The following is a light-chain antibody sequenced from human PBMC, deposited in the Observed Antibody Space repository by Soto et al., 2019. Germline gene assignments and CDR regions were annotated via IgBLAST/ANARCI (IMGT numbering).Light chain of an antibody. CDR3: QCYASSLSGYVV. Sequence: QSVLTQPPSVSGAPGQRVTISCTGSNSNIGAGYDVHWDQQLPGTAPKLLIYGDNNRPSGVPDRFSGSKSGTSASPAITGLQAEDGAESYCQCYASSLSGYVVFGGGTKLTVL. J-gene: IGLJ2*01. CDR1: NSNIGAGYD. CDR2: GDN. V-gene: IGLV1-40*01.